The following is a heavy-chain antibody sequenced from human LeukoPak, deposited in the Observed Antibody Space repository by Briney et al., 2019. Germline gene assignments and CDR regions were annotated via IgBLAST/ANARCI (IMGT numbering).Heavy chain of an antibody. V-gene: IGHV1-18*04. D-gene: IGHD5-18*01. CDR3: ARVDTAMVTNLFDY. CDR1: GYTFTSYG. J-gene: IGHJ4*02. Sequence: ASVKVSCKASGYTFTSYGISWVRQARGQGLEWMGWISAYNGNTNYAQKLQGRVTMTTDTSTSTAYMELRSLRSDDTAVYYCARVDTAMVTNLFDYWGQGTLVTVSS. CDR2: ISAYNGNT.